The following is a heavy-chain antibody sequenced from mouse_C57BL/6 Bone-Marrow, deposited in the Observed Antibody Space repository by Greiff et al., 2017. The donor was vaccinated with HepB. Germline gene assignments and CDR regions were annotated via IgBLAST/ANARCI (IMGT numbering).Heavy chain of an antibody. J-gene: IGHJ3*01. D-gene: IGHD1-1*01. CDR3: AFSRGAY. CDR1: GYTFTDYY. Sequence: EVQLQQSGPELVKPGASVKISCKASGYTFTDYYMNWVKQSHGKSLEWIGDINPNNGGTSYNQKFKGKATLTVDKSSSTAYMELRSLTSEDSAVYYCAFSRGAYWGQGTLVTVSA. V-gene: IGHV1-26*01. CDR2: INPNNGGT.